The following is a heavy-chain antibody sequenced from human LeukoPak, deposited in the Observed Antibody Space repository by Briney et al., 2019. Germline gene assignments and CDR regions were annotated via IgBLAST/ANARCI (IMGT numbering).Heavy chain of an antibody. CDR1: GRSISSGDYY. CDR3: ARPYYYDSRIDP. V-gene: IGHV4-30-4*01. D-gene: IGHD3-22*01. CDR2: NYYSGSS. J-gene: IGHJ5*02. Sequence: SETLSLTCTVSGRSISSGDYYWSWIRQPPGKGLEWIGYNYYSGSSYYKPSLKSRATISVDTSKNQFSLKLTSVTAADTAVYYCARPYYYDSRIDPWGQGTLVTVCS.